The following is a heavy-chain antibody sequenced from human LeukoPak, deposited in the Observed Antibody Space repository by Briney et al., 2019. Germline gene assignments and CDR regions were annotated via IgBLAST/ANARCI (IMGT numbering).Heavy chain of an antibody. J-gene: IGHJ4*02. CDR3: AKLIFPHDVVVPAGLLDY. Sequence: GGSLRLSCAASGFTFDDYAMHWVRQAPGKGLEWVSLISGDGGSTYYADSVKGRFTISRDNSKNSLYLQMNSLRTEDTALYYCAKLIFPHDVVVPAGLLDYWGQGTLVTVSS. D-gene: IGHD2-2*01. CDR1: GFTFDDYA. V-gene: IGHV3-43*02. CDR2: ISGDGGST.